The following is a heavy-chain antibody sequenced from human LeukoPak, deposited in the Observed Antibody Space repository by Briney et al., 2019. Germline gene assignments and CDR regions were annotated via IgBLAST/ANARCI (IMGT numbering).Heavy chain of an antibody. D-gene: IGHD2-2*01. CDR1: GGSISSYY. CDR3: ARVVGRGSWYCSSTSCPDAFDI. Sequence: SETLSLTCTVSGGSISSYYWSWIRQPAGKGLEWIGRIYTSGSTNYNPSLKSRVTMSVDTSKNQFSLKLSSVTAADTAVYYCARVVGRGSWYCSSTSCPDAFDIWGQGTMVTVSS. J-gene: IGHJ3*02. V-gene: IGHV4-4*07. CDR2: IYTSGST.